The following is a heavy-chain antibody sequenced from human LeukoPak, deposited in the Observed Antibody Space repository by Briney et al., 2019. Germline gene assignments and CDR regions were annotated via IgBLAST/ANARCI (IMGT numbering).Heavy chain of an antibody. CDR3: ASSDIDILTGYPLYYFDY. J-gene: IGHJ4*02. CDR2: ISAYNGNT. V-gene: IGHV1-18*01. D-gene: IGHD3-9*01. CDR1: GYTFTSYG. Sequence: GASVKVSCKDSGYTFTSYGISWVRQAPGQGLEWMGWISAYNGNTNYAQKLQGRVTMTTDTSTSTAYMELRSLRSGDTAVYYCASSDIDILTGYPLYYFDYWGQGTLVTVSS.